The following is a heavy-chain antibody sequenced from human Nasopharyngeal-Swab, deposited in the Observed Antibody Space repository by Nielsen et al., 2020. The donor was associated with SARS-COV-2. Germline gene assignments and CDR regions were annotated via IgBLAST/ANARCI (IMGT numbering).Heavy chain of an antibody. CDR3: ARLSNWYFDL. CDR2: IYYSGST. Sequence: SETLSLTGTVAGGSFSSSSYYWGWLRQPPGKGLEWIGRIYYSGSTYYNPSHKRRITISVDTTKTQFSLKLRSVTAADTAVYYYARLSNWYFDLWGHGTLVTVSS. CDR1: GGSFSSSSYY. J-gene: IGHJ2*01. V-gene: IGHV4-39*01.